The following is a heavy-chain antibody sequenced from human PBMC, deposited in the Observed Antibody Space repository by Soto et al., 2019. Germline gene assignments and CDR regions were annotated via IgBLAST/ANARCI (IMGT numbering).Heavy chain of an antibody. CDR1: GASISGSYYY. CDR3: ATSQKGYNWNYFDH. J-gene: IGHJ4*02. V-gene: IGHV4-39*01. Sequence: NPSETLSLTCAVSGASISGSYYYWAWLRQSPGKGPEWIGSVFYTGFTSYNPSLESRVSVSVDTSKSQFSLKLSAVTAADTAVYYCATSQKGYNWNYFDHWGQGAMVTVYS. CDR2: VFYTGFT. D-gene: IGHD1-20*01.